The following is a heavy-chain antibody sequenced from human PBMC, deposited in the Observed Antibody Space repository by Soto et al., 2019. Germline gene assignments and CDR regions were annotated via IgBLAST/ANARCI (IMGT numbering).Heavy chain of an antibody. V-gene: IGHV3-23*01. J-gene: IGHJ4*02. CDR2: ISGSGGST. CDR3: AKYRDYYDSSGYSD. CDR1: GFTFSSYA. D-gene: IGHD3-22*01. Sequence: GGSLRLSCAASGFTFSSYAMSWVRRAPGKGLEWVSAISGSGGSTYYADSVKGRFTISRDNSKNTLYLQMNSLRAEDTAVYYCAKYRDYYDSSGYSDWGQGTLVTVSS.